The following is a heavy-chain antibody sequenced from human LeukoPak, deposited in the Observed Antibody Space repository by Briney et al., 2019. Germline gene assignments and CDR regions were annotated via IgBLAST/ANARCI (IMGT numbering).Heavy chain of an antibody. CDR2: IYPGDSET. J-gene: IGHJ4*02. CDR1: GYSFTTYW. D-gene: IGHD2-15*01. Sequence: PGESLKISCKGSGYSFTTYWIGWVRQMPGKGLEWMGIIYPGDSETRYSPSFQGHVTISADKSISAAYLQWSSLQASDTAMYYCARCRGGGSCYSPDYWGQGTLVTVSS. CDR3: ARCRGGGSCYSPDY. V-gene: IGHV5-51*01.